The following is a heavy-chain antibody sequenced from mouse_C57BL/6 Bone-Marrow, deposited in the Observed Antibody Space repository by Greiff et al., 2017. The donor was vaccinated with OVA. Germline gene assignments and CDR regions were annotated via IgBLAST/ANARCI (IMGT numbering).Heavy chain of an antibody. J-gene: IGHJ3*01. CDR1: GFTFSSYG. CDR3: ARQLYDYDGWFAY. CDR2: ISSGGSYT. V-gene: IGHV5-6*01. D-gene: IGHD2-4*01. Sequence: EVQLVESGGDLVKPGGSLKLSCAASGFTFSSYGMSWVRQTPDKRLEWVATISSGGSYTYYPDSVKGRFTISRDNAKNTLYLQMSSLKSEDTAMYYCARQLYDYDGWFAYWGQGTLVTVSA.